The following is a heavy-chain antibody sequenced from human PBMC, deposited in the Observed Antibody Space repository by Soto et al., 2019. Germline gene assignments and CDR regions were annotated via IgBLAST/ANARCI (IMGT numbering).Heavy chain of an antibody. D-gene: IGHD3-22*01. CDR2: ISSSSSTI. V-gene: IGHV3-48*02. J-gene: IGHJ3*02. CDR3: ARDSRYYYDSSGPNAFDI. Sequence: PGGSLRLSCAASGFTFSSYAMHWVRQAPGKGLEWVSYISSSSSTIYYADSVKGRFTISRDNAKNSLYLQMNSLRDEDTAVYYCARDSRYYYDSSGPNAFDIWGQGTMVTVSS. CDR1: GFTFSSYA.